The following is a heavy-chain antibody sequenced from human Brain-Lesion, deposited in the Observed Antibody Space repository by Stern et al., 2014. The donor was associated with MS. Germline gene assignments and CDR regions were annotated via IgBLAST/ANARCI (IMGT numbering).Heavy chain of an antibody. Sequence: QVQLVQSGAEVKKPGASVKVSCKASGYTFIRYAMQWVRQAPGQRLEWMGRINGVDDKTKYSHKFQGRVTITRDTSANTVYMELSSLRSEDTAVYYCARDDHRDSSGHYAPFDYWGQGTRLTVSS. CDR1: GYTFIRYA. V-gene: IGHV1-3*01. J-gene: IGHJ4*02. CDR3: ARDDHRDSSGHYAPFDY. CDR2: INGVDDKT. D-gene: IGHD3-22*01.